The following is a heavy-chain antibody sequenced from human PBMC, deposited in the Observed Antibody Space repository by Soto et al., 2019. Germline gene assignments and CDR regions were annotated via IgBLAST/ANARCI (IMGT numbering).Heavy chain of an antibody. Sequence: GGSLRLSCAASGFIFDSYGMNWVRQAPGKGLEWVSGISGSGGSTYYADSVKGRFTISRDNSKNTLYLQMNSLRAEDTAVYYCAKDLVRRVIYTVPYYWGQGTLVTVSS. CDR3: AKDLVRRVIYTVPYY. J-gene: IGHJ4*02. D-gene: IGHD6-6*01. CDR2: ISGSGGST. V-gene: IGHV3-23*01. CDR1: GFIFDSYG.